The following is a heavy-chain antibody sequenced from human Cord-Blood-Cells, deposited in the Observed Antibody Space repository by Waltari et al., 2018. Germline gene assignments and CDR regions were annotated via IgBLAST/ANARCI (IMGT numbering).Heavy chain of an antibody. CDR2: ISADNRNT. D-gene: IGHD6-13*01. Sequence: QVQLVQSGAEVKKPGASVKVSCKASGYTFTSYGISWVRQAPGQGLEWMGWISADNRNTNYALKLQGRVTMTTDTSTSTAYMELSSLRSDDTAVYYCARDLGYSSSWYLPEYFQHWGQGTLVTVSS. J-gene: IGHJ1*01. V-gene: IGHV1-18*04. CDR1: GYTFTSYG. CDR3: ARDLGYSSSWYLPEYFQH.